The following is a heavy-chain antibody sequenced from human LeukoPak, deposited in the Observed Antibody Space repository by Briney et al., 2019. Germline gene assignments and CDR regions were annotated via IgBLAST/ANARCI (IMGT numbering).Heavy chain of an antibody. Sequence: AGSLRLSCAASGFTFSSYGMHWVRQAPAKGLEWVADISYDGSNKYYADSVKGRFTISRDNSKNTLYLQMNSLRAEDTAVYYCAKDFRGIAAAGTLDYWGQGTLVSVSS. CDR2: ISYDGSNK. CDR1: GFTFSSYG. CDR3: AKDFRGIAAAGTLDY. D-gene: IGHD6-13*01. V-gene: IGHV3-30*18. J-gene: IGHJ4*02.